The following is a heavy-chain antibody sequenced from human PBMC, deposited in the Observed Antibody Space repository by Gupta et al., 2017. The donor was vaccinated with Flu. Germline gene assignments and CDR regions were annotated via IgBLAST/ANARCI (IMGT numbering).Heavy chain of an antibody. CDR3: AKDIRGAHSNYGRAPDY. J-gene: IGHJ4*02. V-gene: IGHV3-23*01. Sequence: EVQLLESGGGLVQPGGSLRLSCAASGFTFSSYAMSWVRQAPGKGLEWVSAISGSGGSTYYADSVKGRFTISRDNSKNTLYLQMNSLRAEDTAVYYCAKDIRGAHSNYGRAPDYWGQGTLVTVSS. D-gene: IGHD4-11*01. CDR1: GFTFSSYA. CDR2: ISGSGGST.